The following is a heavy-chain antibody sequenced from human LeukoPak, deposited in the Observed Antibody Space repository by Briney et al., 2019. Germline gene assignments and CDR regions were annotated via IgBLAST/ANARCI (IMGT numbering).Heavy chain of an antibody. J-gene: IGHJ6*04. V-gene: IGHV3-74*01. D-gene: IGHD2-8*01. CDR3: AREMVHYYGMDV. CDR2: IKSDGSST. CDR1: GFTFSCYW. Sequence: GGSLRLSCAASGFTFSCYWMHWVRQAPGKGLVWVSRIKSDGSSTSYADSVKGRFTISRDNAKNTPYLQMNSLRAEDTAVYYCAREMVHYYGMDVWGKGTTVTVSS.